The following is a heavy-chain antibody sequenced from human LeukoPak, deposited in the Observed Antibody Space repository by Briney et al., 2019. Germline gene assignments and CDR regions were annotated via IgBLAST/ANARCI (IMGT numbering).Heavy chain of an antibody. Sequence: ASVKVSCKASGFTFTSSAVQWVRQARGQRLEWIGWIVVGSGNTNYAQKFQERVTITRDMSTSTAYMELSSLRSEDTAVYYCARPHPNSYGNYFDYWGQGALVTVSS. CDR1: GFTFTSSA. D-gene: IGHD5-18*01. J-gene: IGHJ4*02. CDR3: ARPHPNSYGNYFDY. V-gene: IGHV1-58*01. CDR2: IVVGSGNT.